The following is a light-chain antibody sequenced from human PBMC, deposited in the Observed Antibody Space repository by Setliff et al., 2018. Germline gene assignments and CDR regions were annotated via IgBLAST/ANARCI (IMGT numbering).Light chain of an antibody. J-gene: IGLJ1*01. CDR3: SSYAGGDIDV. CDR2: EVN. V-gene: IGLV2-8*01. CDR1: SSDVGTYKL. Sequence: QSVLTQPPSASGSPGQSVTISCTGTSSDVGTYKLVSWFQQHPGKGPKLVIYEVNRRPSGVPDRFSGSKSGSTASLTVSGLQAEDEADYYCSSYAGGDIDVFGTGTKVTV.